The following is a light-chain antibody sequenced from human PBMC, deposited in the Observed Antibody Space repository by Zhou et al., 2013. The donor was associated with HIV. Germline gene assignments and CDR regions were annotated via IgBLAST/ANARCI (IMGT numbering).Light chain of an antibody. CDR3: QQYGSSPLT. J-gene: IGKJ4*01. CDR1: QSVSSN. V-gene: IGKV3-20*01. Sequence: EIVLTQSPATLSVSPGERATLSCRASQSVSSNLAWYQQKPGQAPRLLIYGASTRATRIPDRFSGSGSGADFTLTISRLEPEDCAVYYCQQYGSSPLTFGGGTKVEIK. CDR2: GAS.